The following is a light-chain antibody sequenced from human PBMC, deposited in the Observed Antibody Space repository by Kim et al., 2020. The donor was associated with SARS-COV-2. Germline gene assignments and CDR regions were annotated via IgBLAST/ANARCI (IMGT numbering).Light chain of an antibody. V-gene: IGKV1-9*01. J-gene: IGKJ4*01. CDR3: QQRDNYPFT. CDR1: PAVYSY. CDR2: DTS. Sequence: IQLTQSPASLSASVGDRVTITCRASPAVYSYLSLYLQTPGRAPKLLIYDTSTLHSGVPSRFSGSGSGTDFTLTISSLQPEDFATYHCQQRDNYPFTFGAGTKVDIK.